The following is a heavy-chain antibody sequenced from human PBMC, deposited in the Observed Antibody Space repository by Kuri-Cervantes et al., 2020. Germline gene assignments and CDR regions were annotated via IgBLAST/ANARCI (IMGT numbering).Heavy chain of an antibody. V-gene: IGHV4-31*03. Sequence: SETLSLTCTVSGGSISTGGFYWNWIRQHPGKGLEWIGYISYSGSTYYNPSLKSRVTISVDTSKNQFSLKLSSVTAADTAVYYCASRTDYGDLADAFDIWGQGTMVTVSS. D-gene: IGHD4-17*01. CDR3: ASRTDYGDLADAFDI. CDR1: GGSISTGGFY. CDR2: ISYSGST. J-gene: IGHJ3*02.